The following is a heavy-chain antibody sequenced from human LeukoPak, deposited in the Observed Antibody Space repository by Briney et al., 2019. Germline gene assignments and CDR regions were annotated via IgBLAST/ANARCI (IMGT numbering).Heavy chain of an antibody. CDR3: ARSTATYYYGSGSPPGWFDP. D-gene: IGHD3-10*01. Sequence: SVKVSCKASGGTFSSYAISWVRQAPGQGLEWMRRTIPIFGTANYAQKFQGRVTITADKSTSTAYMELSSLRSEDTAVYYCARSTATYYYGSGSPPGWFDPWGQGTLVTVSS. CDR2: TIPIFGTA. CDR1: GGTFSSYA. V-gene: IGHV1-69*06. J-gene: IGHJ5*02.